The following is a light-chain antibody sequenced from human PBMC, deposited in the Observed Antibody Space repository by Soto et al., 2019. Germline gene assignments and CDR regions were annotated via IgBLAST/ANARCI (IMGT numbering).Light chain of an antibody. CDR1: QSVSSN. J-gene: IGKJ1*01. CDR3: QQFNNWPPWT. CDR2: GAS. Sequence: EIVMTQSPATLSVTPEERATLSCRASQSVSSNLAWYQQKPGQAPRILISGASTRATGIPARFSGSGSGTEFTLTISSLQSEDFAVYYCQQFNNWPPWTFGQGTKVEIK. V-gene: IGKV3-15*01.